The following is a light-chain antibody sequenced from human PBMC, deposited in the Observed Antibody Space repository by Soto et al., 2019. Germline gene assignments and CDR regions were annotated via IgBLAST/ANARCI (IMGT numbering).Light chain of an antibody. V-gene: IGKV1-12*02. CDR1: REISSS. CDR2: AAS. CDR3: QQVNVYPST. J-gene: IGKJ4*01. Sequence: DIQMTQSPSSVSASVGDRVTITCRASREISSSLAWYQQKPGKAPNLLIYAASSLQSGVPSRFSGSESGTDFTLTISSLQPEDFATYYCQQVNVYPSTFGGGTKVDIK.